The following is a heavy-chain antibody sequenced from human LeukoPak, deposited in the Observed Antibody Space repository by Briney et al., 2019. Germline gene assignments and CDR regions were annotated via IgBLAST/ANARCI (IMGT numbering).Heavy chain of an antibody. CDR1: GFTFHDYA. V-gene: IGHV3-9*01. D-gene: IGHD4-17*01. CDR2: ISWNSGNI. CDR3: ANLHGDYRDY. J-gene: IGHJ4*02. Sequence: GGSLRLSCAASGFTFHDYAMHWVRQAPGKGLEWVSGISWNSGNIGYTDSVEGRFTISRDNAKNSLYLQMNSLRAEDTALYYCANLHGDYRDYWGQGTLVTVSS.